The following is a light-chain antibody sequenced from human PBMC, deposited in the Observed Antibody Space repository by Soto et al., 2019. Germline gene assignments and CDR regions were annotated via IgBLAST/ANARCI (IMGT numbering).Light chain of an antibody. Sequence: QSVLTQPPSASGTPGQGVTISCSGSSSNIGSNTVNWYQQLPGKAPKLLIYSNNQRPSGVPDRFSGSRSGTSASLAISGLQSEDEADYYCAAWDDILNGSYVFGTGTKFTLL. V-gene: IGLV1-44*01. CDR2: SNN. CDR1: SSNIGSNT. J-gene: IGLJ1*01. CDR3: AAWDDILNGSYV.